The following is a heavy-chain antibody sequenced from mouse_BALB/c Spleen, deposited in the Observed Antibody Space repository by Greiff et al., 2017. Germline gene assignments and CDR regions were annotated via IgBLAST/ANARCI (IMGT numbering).Heavy chain of an antibody. V-gene: IGHV5-9-4*01. CDR2: ISSGGSYT. CDR1: GFTFSSYA. Sequence: EVQLVESGGGLVKPGGSLKLSCAASGFTFSSYAMSWVRQSPEKRLEWVAEISSGGSYTYYPDTVTGRFTISRDNAKNTLYLEMSSLRSEDTAMYYCAREAPYAMDYWGQGTSVTVSS. J-gene: IGHJ4*01. CDR3: AREAPYAMDY.